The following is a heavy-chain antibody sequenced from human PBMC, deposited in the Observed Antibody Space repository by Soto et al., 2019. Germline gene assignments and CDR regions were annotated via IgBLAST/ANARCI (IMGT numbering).Heavy chain of an antibody. J-gene: IGHJ6*02. CDR2: SYCRYKWYN. Sequence: SQTPTLTCAIPGDRVSRHSADWHWLGPSPSRGLEWMGRSYCRYKWYNDHAVSVKSRITINPDTSKNPSAPQLNSAPPEDTPVDYGAREYISVCKFLYYYYGMDVWGQVTTVTVSS. CDR1: GDRVSRHSAD. D-gene: IGHD6-19*01. V-gene: IGHV6-1*01. CDR3: AREYISVCKFLYYYYGMDV.